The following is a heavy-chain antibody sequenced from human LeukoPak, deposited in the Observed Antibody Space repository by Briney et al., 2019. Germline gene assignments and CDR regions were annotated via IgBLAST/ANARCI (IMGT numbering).Heavy chain of an antibody. CDR2: IRSKTYGGTT. Sequence: GGSLRLSCTTSGFTFGDYAMTWVRQAPGKGLEWVSFIRSKTYGGTTQYAASVKGRFTISRDDSKSIAYLQMNSLRTEDTAVYYCARAPPYDFWSGYYYFDKWGQGTLVTVSS. CDR3: ARAPPYDFWSGYYYFDK. D-gene: IGHD3-3*01. V-gene: IGHV3-49*04. CDR1: GFTFGDYA. J-gene: IGHJ4*02.